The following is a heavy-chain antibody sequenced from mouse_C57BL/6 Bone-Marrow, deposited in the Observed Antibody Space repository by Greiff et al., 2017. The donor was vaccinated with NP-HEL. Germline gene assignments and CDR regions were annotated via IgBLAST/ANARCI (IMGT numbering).Heavy chain of an antibody. Sequence: QVQLQQSGAELVKPGASVKMSCKASGYTFTTYPIEWMKQNHGKSLEWIGNFHPYNDDTKYNEKFKGKATLTVEKSSSTVYLELSRLTSDDSAVYYCARRRYYGSRALYWYFDVWGTGTTVTVSS. J-gene: IGHJ1*03. D-gene: IGHD1-1*01. V-gene: IGHV1-47*01. CDR3: ARRRYYGSRALYWYFDV. CDR2: FHPYNDDT. CDR1: GYTFTTYP.